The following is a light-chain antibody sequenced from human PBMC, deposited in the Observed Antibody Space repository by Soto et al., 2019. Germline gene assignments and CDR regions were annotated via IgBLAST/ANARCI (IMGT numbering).Light chain of an antibody. J-gene: IGKJ5*01. CDR2: DAS. CDR3: QQYNDWPPLIT. CDR1: QTISSD. Sequence: EIVMTQSPATLYVSLGERATLSCRASQTISSDLAWFQQKPGQAPRLLIYDASTRATGVPARFSGNESGTAFTLTISSLQSEDSAVYYCQQYNDWPPLITFGQGTRLAIK. V-gene: IGKV3-15*01.